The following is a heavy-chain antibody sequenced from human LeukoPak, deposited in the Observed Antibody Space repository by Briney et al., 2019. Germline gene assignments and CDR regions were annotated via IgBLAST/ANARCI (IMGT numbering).Heavy chain of an antibody. D-gene: IGHD5-18*01. CDR3: ARRATTERGHSYGLDY. J-gene: IGHJ4*02. CDR2: ISGSGGST. Sequence: GGSLRLSCVASGFTFSTYSMTWVRQAPGKGLEWVSAISGSGGSTYYADSVKGRFTISRDNSKNTLYLQMNRLRAEDAAVYYCARRATTERGHSYGLDYWGQGTLVTVSS. CDR1: GFTFSTYS. V-gene: IGHV3-23*01.